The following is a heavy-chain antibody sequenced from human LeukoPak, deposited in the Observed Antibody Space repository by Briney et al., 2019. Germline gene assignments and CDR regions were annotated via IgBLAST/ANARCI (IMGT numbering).Heavy chain of an antibody. CDR2: ISAYNGNT. D-gene: IGHD3-3*01. CDR1: GYTFTSYG. CDR3: ARTYHDFWSGYYTPVDY. V-gene: IGHV1-18*01. J-gene: IGHJ4*02. Sequence: GASVKVSCKASGYTFTSYGISWVRQAPGQGLEWMGWISAYNGNTNYAQKLQGRVTMTTDTSTSTAYMELRSLRSDDTAVYYCARTYHDFWSGYYTPVDYWGQGTLVTVSS.